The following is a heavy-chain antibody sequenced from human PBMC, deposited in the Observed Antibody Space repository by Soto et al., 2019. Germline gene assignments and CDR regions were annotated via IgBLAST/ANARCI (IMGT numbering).Heavy chain of an antibody. D-gene: IGHD1-7*01. V-gene: IGHV6-1*01. CDR3: AREGGNWNYVYYFDY. Sequence: SQTLSLTCAISGDRISSNSAAWNWIRQSPSRGLEWLGRTYYRSKWYNDYAVSVKSRITINPDTSKNQCSLQLNSVTPEDTAVYYCAREGGNWNYVYYFDYWGQGTLVTVSS. J-gene: IGHJ4*02. CDR2: TYYRSKWYN. CDR1: GDRISSNSAA.